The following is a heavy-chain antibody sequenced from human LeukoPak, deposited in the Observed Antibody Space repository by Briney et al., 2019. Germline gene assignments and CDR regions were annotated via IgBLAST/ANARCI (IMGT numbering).Heavy chain of an antibody. Sequence: GESLKISCKGSGYSFTTYWIGWVRQMSGKGLEWMGIIYPGDSDTTYSPSFQGQVTISADKSISTAYLQWSSLKASDSAMYYCGRIPAAGSLKGSFDIWGQGTMVTVPS. CDR1: GYSFTTYW. CDR2: IYPGDSDT. J-gene: IGHJ3*02. V-gene: IGHV5-51*01. CDR3: GRIPAAGSLKGSFDI. D-gene: IGHD6-13*01.